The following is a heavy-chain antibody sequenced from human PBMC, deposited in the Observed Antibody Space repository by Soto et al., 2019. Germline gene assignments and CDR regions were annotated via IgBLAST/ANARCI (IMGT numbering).Heavy chain of an antibody. Sequence: SGPTLVNPTQTLTLTCTVSGFSVSTSGMCVSWIRQPPGKALEWLALIDWDNNKYYSTSLKTRLTISKDTSKNQVVLTMTNVDPVDIATYYCARSNGYYYYYGVDVWGQGTTVTVSS. D-gene: IGHD2-8*01. V-gene: IGHV2-70*13. J-gene: IGHJ6*02. CDR1: GFSVSTSGMC. CDR3: ARSNGYYYYYGVDV. CDR2: IDWDNNK.